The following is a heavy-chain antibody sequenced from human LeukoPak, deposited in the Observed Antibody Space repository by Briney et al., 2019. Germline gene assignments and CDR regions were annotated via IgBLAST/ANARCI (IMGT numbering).Heavy chain of an antibody. J-gene: IGHJ6*02. D-gene: IGHD6-6*01. CDR2: ISSSSSTI. Sequence: GGSLRLSCAASGFTFSSYSMNWVRQAPGKGLEWVSYISSSSSTIYYADSVKGRFTISRDNAKNSLYLQMNSLRAEDTAVYYCARDPARADRVFYYYYGMDFWGQGTTVTVSS. CDR1: GFTFSSYS. CDR3: ARDPARADRVFYYYYGMDF. V-gene: IGHV3-48*01.